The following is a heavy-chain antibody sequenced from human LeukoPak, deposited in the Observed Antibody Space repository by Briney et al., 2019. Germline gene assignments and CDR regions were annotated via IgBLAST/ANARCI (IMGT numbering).Heavy chain of an antibody. CDR2: IYYSGST. CDR3: ARGSPVGDY. Sequence: PSETLSLTCTVSGGSISSYYWSWLRQPPGKGLEWIGYIYYSGSTNYNPSLKSRVTISVDTSKNQFSLKLSSVTAADTAVYYCARGSPVGDYWGQGTLVTVSS. V-gene: IGHV4-59*01. CDR1: GGSISSYY. J-gene: IGHJ4*02. D-gene: IGHD3-10*01.